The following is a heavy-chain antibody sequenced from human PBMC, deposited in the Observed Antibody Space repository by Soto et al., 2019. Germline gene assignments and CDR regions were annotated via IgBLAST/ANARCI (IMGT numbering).Heavy chain of an antibody. CDR3: AKDIRRYYDSSGYYTSKNYGMDV. V-gene: IGHV3-9*01. Sequence: PGESLKISCAASGFTFDDYAMHWVRQAPGKGLEWVSGISWNSGSIGYADSVKGRFTISRDNAKNSLYLQMNSLRAEDTALYYCAKDIRRYYDSSGYYTSKNYGMDVWGQGTTVTVSS. CDR2: ISWNSGSI. CDR1: GFTFDDYA. J-gene: IGHJ6*02. D-gene: IGHD3-22*01.